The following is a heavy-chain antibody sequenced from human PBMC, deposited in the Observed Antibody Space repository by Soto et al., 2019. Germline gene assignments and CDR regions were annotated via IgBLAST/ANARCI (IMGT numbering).Heavy chain of an antibody. Sequence: QAQLVQSGAEVKKPGASVKVSCKASGYSFSSYGITWVRQAPGQGLEWLGWISPYNDDTKYAQRLQGRVTMTTDTSTRXTXMXXRGLRSDDTAIYYCARGGYYDSSGARNYHYYGMDVWGQGTTVTVSS. CDR2: ISPYNDDT. CDR3: ARGGYYDSSGARNYHYYGMDV. D-gene: IGHD3-22*01. J-gene: IGHJ6*02. V-gene: IGHV1-18*01. CDR1: GYSFSSYG.